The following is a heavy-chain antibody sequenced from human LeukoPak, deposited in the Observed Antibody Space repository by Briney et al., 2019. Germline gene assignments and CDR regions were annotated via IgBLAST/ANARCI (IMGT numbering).Heavy chain of an antibody. CDR1: GYSISSGYY. J-gene: IGHJ3*02. CDR3: ARPKRRYCSGGSCYSVPAFDI. CDR2: IYHSGST. V-gene: IGHV4-38-2*01. D-gene: IGHD2-15*01. Sequence: SETLSLTCAVSGYSISSGYYWGWIRQPPGKGLEWIGSIYHSGSTYYNPSLKSRVTISVDTSKNQFSLKLSSVTAADTAVYYCARPKRRYCSGGSCYSVPAFDIWGQGTMVTVSS.